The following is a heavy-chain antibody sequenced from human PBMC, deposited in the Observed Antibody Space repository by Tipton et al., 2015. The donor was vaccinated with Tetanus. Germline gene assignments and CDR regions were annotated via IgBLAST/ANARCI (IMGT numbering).Heavy chain of an antibody. Sequence: SLRLSCAASGFTLRRYGMHWVRQAPGKGLEWVAIIWFDGSKTYYADSVKGRFIVSRDNTKSMLYLQMNTLRAEDTAVYYCARGTWLYTSAYHRHWLDPWGQGTLVTVSS. CDR1: GFTLRRYG. CDR2: IWFDGSKT. D-gene: IGHD6-25*01. CDR3: ARGTWLYTSAYHRHWLDP. J-gene: IGHJ5*02. V-gene: IGHV3-33*01.